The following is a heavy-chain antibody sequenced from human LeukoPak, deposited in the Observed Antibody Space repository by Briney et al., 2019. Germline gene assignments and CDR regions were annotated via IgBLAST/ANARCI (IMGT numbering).Heavy chain of an antibody. CDR2: IHRSGST. J-gene: IGHJ4*02. CDR1: GYSISSGYY. CDR3: ARSTDYCIDY. D-gene: IGHD4-11*01. Sequence: PSETLSLTCTVSGYSISSGYYWGWIRQPPGKGLEWIGEIHRSGSTNYNPSLESRATISVDKSKNQFSLKLSSVTAADTAMYYCARSTDYCIDYWGQGTLVTVSS. V-gene: IGHV4-38-2*02.